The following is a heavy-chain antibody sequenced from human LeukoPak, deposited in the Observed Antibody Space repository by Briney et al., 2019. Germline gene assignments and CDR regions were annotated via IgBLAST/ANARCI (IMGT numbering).Heavy chain of an antibody. Sequence: GGSLRLSCAASGFTFSSYGMHWVRQAPGKGLEWVAVIWYDGSNKYYADSVKGRFTISRDNSKNTLYLQMNSLRAEDTAVYYCAYDSSGYYSFDYWGQGTLVTVSS. V-gene: IGHV3-33*01. CDR1: GFTFSSYG. CDR2: IWYDGSNK. D-gene: IGHD3-22*01. J-gene: IGHJ4*02. CDR3: AYDSSGYYSFDY.